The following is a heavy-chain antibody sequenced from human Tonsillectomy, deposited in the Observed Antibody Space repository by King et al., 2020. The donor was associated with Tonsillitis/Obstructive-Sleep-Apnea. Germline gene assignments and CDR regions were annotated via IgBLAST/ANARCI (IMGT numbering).Heavy chain of an antibody. V-gene: IGHV1-69*01. CDR1: GGTFSSYA. J-gene: IGHJ6*03. Sequence: VQLVQSGAEVKKPGSSVKVSCKASGGTFSSYAISWVRQAPGQGLEWMGGIIPIFGTANYAQKFQGRVTITADESTSTAYMELSSLRSEDTAVYYCARDIHCSSTSCYAGDYYYYMDVWGKGTTVTVSS. CDR3: ARDIHCSSTSCYAGDYYYYMDV. D-gene: IGHD2-2*01. CDR2: IIPIFGTA.